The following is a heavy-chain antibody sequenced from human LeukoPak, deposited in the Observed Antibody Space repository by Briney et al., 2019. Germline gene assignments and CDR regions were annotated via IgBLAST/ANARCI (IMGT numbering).Heavy chain of an antibody. J-gene: IGHJ4*02. Sequence: GGSLRLSCTASGFTFSNAWMTWVRQAPGKGLEWVGRIKSKTDGGTTDYTAPVKGRFTISREDSKNTLYLQMNSLKTEDTAVYYCTREVSGSLYFDYWGQGTLVTVSS. CDR2: IKSKTDGGTT. CDR3: TREVSGSLYFDY. CDR1: GFTFSNAW. V-gene: IGHV3-15*01. D-gene: IGHD1-26*01.